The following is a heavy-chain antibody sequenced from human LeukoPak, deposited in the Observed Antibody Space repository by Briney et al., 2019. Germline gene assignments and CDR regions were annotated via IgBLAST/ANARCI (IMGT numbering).Heavy chain of an antibody. D-gene: IGHD2-2*01. J-gene: IGHJ5*02. V-gene: IGHV1-2*02. Sequence: ASVKVSCKASGYTFTGYYMHWVRQAPGQGLEWMGWINPNSGGTNYAQKFQGRVTMTRDTSISTAYMELSRLRSDDTAVYYCAREESIVVVPAATGNWFDPWGQETLVTVSS. CDR1: GYTFTGYY. CDR2: INPNSGGT. CDR3: AREESIVVVPAATGNWFDP.